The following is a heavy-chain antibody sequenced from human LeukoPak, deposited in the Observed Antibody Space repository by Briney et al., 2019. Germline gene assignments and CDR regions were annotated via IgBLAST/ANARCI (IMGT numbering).Heavy chain of an antibody. CDR2: IYPGDSDT. CDR3: ARHRHGSGSPFDY. J-gene: IGHJ4*02. D-gene: IGHD3-10*01. Sequence: GESLKISCKGSGYSFSSHWIGWVRQMPGKGLEWVGIIYPGDSDTRYSPSFQGQVTISADKSISTAYLQWNSLKASDSAMYYCARHRHGSGSPFDYWGQGTLVTVSS. V-gene: IGHV5-51*01. CDR1: GYSFSSHW.